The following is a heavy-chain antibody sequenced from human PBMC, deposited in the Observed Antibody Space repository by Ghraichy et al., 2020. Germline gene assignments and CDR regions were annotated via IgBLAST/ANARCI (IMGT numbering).Heavy chain of an antibody. CDR1: GFTFSSYD. CDR3: ARGNAMVRGVIAAFDI. J-gene: IGHJ3*02. V-gene: IGHV3-13*04. Sequence: GGSLRLSCAASGFTFSSYDMHWVRQATGKGLEWVSAIGTAGDTYYPGSVKGRFTISRENAKNSLYLQMNSLRAGDTAVYYCARGNAMVRGVIAAFDIWGQGTMVTVSS. D-gene: IGHD3-10*01. CDR2: IGTAGDT.